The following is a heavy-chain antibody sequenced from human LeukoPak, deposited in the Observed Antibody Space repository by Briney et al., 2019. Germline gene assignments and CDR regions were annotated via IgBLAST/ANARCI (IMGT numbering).Heavy chain of an antibody. CDR1: GGSFSGYY. V-gene: IGHV4-34*01. CDR3: ARYSSSWYLFDY. CDR2: INHSGST. J-gene: IGHJ4*02. Sequence: IPSETLSLTCAVYGGSFSGYYWSWIRQPPGKGLEWIGEINHSGSTNYNPSLKSRVTISVDTSKNQFSLKLSSVTAADTAVYYCARYSSSWYLFDYWGQGTLVTVSS. D-gene: IGHD6-13*01.